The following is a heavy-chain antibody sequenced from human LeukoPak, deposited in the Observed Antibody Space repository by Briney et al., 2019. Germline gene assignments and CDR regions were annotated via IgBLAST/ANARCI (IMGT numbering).Heavy chain of an antibody. CDR2: IYYSGST. J-gene: IGHJ5*02. Sequence: SETLSFTCTVSGGSISSYSWSWIRQPPGKGLEWIGYIYYSGSTNYNPSLKSRLTISVDTSKNQFSLNLSSVTAADTAVYYCARGMTTGPDPWGQGTLVTVSS. D-gene: IGHD4-17*01. V-gene: IGHV4-59*08. CDR1: GGSISSYS. CDR3: ARGMTTGPDP.